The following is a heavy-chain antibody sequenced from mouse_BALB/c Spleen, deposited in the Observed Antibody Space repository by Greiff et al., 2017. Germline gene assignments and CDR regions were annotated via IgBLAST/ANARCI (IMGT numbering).Heavy chain of an antibody. CDR2: ISNGGGST. CDR3: ARHDDGYYSYAMDY. D-gene: IGHD2-3*01. CDR1: GFTFSSYT. Sequence: EVKVVESGGGLVQPGGSLKLSCAASGFTFSSYTMSWVRQTPEKRLEWVAYISNGGGSTYYPDTVKGRFTISRDNAKNTLYLQMSSLKSEDTAMYYCARHDDGYYSYAMDYWGQGTSVTVSS. V-gene: IGHV5-12-2*01. J-gene: IGHJ4*01.